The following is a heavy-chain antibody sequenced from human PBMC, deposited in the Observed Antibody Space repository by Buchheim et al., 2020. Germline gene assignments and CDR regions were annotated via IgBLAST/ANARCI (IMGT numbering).Heavy chain of an antibody. Sequence: QVQLVESGGGAVQPGRSLRLSCAASGFTFSSYAMHWVRQAPGKGLEWVAVISYDGSNKYYADSVKGRFTISRDNSKNTLYLQMNSLRAEDTAVYYCARVLGYGDTPYYYYYGMDVWGQGTT. V-gene: IGHV3-30-3*01. CDR1: GFTFSSYA. CDR2: ISYDGSNK. D-gene: IGHD4-17*01. CDR3: ARVLGYGDTPYYYYYGMDV. J-gene: IGHJ6*02.